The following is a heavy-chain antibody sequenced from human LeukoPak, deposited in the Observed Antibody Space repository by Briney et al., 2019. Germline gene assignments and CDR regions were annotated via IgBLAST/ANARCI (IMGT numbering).Heavy chain of an antibody. Sequence: VGSLRLSCAASGFTVSTNYMSWVRQAPGKGLEWVSLIYSGGGTYYADSVKGRFTISRDNSRNTLSLQMNSLRVDDTAVYYCARGFRSVTTWGYFDYWGQGALVTVSS. CDR2: IYSGGGT. J-gene: IGHJ4*02. CDR1: GFTVSTNY. D-gene: IGHD4-17*01. V-gene: IGHV3-66*01. CDR3: ARGFRSVTTWGYFDY.